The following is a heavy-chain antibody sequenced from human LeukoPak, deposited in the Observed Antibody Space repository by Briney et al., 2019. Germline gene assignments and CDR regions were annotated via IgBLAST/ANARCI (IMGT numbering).Heavy chain of an antibody. CDR2: IKQDGSEK. J-gene: IGHJ4*02. CDR3: ARDGNYYYDSSGYYDY. Sequence: GGSLRLPCAASGFTFSSYWMSWVRQAPGKGLEWVANIKQDGSEKYYVDSVKGRFTISRDNAKNSLYLQMNSLRAEDTAVYYCARDGNYYYDSSGYYDYWGQGTLVTVSS. D-gene: IGHD3-22*01. CDR1: GFTFSSYW. V-gene: IGHV3-7*01.